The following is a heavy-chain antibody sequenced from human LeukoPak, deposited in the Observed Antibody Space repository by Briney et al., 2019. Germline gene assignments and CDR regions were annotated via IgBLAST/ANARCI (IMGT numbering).Heavy chain of an antibody. Sequence: MASQTLSLTCTVSGNSISSGDYYWNWIRQPAGKGLEWIGRIYTSGSTTYNPSLKSRVTISGDTSENQFSLRLSSVTAADTAVYYCARGPSGYHNTGGQGTLVTVSS. CDR3: ARGPSGYHNT. V-gene: IGHV4-61*02. J-gene: IGHJ4*02. CDR1: GNSISSGDYY. CDR2: IYTSGST. D-gene: IGHD5-12*01.